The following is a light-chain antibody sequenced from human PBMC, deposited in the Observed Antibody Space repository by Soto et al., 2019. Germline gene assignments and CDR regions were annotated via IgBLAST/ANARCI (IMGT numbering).Light chain of an antibody. J-gene: IGLJ2*01. CDR1: SSDVGSYNL. CDR3: CSYAGSSTFNVV. CDR2: EGS. V-gene: IGLV2-23*03. Sequence: QSVLTQPASVSGSPGQSITISCTGTSSDVGSYNLVSWYQQHPGKAPKLMIYEGSKRPSGVSNRFSGYKSGNTASLTISGLQAEDEADDYCCSYAGSSTFNVVFGGGTKVTVL.